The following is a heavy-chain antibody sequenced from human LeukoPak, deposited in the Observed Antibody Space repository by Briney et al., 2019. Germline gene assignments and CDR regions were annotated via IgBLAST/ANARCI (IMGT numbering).Heavy chain of an antibody. V-gene: IGHV4-34*01. CDR3: ARGRQDVTMIVVVMTAVSYYLDV. J-gene: IGHJ6*03. Sequence: SETLSLTCAVYGGSFSGYYWTWIRQTPEKGLEWIGEMNPSGSTNYNPSLKSRVTISVDTSKHQFSLELSSVTAADTAVYYCARGRQDVTMIVVVMTAVSYYLDVWGKGTTVTVS. CDR2: MNPSGST. D-gene: IGHD3-22*01. CDR1: GGSFSGYY.